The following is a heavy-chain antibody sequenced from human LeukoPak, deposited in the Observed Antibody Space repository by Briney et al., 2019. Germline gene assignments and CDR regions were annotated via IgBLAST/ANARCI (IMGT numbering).Heavy chain of an antibody. V-gene: IGHV7-4-1*02. Sequence: ASVKVSCTASGYTFTSYAMNWVRQAPGQGLEWMGWINTNTGNPTYAQGFTGRFVFSLDTSVSTAYLQISSLKAEDTAVYYCARVQQGGYTAWFDPWGQGTLVTVSS. CDR3: ARVQQGGYTAWFDP. CDR2: INTNTGNP. J-gene: IGHJ5*02. D-gene: IGHD5-12*01. CDR1: GYTFTSYA.